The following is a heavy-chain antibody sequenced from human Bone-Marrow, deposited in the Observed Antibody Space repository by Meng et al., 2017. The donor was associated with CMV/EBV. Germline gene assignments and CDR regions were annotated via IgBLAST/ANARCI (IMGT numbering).Heavy chain of an antibody. CDR1: GYTSTSYG. CDR2: ISAYNGNT. CDR3: ARRGYCRSTSCYNVYYYYGMNV. D-gene: IGHD2-2*02. J-gene: IGHJ6*02. Sequence: ASVKVSCKASGYTSTSYGISWVRQAPGQGLEWMGWISAYNGNTNYAQKLQGRVTMTTDTSTSKAYMELRSLKASDTAMYYCARRGYCRSTSCYNVYYYYGMNVWGQGTTVTVTS. V-gene: IGHV1-18*01.